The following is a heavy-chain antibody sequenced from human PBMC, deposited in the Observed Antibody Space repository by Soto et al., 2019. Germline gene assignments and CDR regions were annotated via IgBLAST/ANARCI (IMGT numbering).Heavy chain of an antibody. Sequence: QVQLVQSGAEVKKPGASVKVSCKASGYTFTSYAMQWVRQAPRQRLEWMGWIYAGNGNTKYSQKFQGRVTITRDTSASTAYMELSSLRSEDTAVYYCARGYGGPIGWFDPWGQGTLVTVSS. J-gene: IGHJ5*02. CDR2: IYAGNGNT. CDR3: ARGYGGPIGWFDP. V-gene: IGHV1-3*01. D-gene: IGHD3-16*01. CDR1: GYTFTSYA.